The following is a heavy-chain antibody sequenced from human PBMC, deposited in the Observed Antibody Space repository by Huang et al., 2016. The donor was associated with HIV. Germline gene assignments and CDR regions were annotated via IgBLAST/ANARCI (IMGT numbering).Heavy chain of an antibody. V-gene: IGHV1-69*13. CDR1: GGTFSSYA. Sequence: QVQLVQSGAEVKKPGSSVKVSCKASGGTFSSYAFSWVRQAPGQGLEWMGGISPMFGTANYAQKFQGRVTIIADESTSTAYMELSSLRSEDTVVYYCASSGYYYISYYYMDVWGKGTTVTVSS. CDR2: ISPMFGTA. CDR3: ASSGYYYISYYYMDV. J-gene: IGHJ6*03. D-gene: IGHD3-22*01.